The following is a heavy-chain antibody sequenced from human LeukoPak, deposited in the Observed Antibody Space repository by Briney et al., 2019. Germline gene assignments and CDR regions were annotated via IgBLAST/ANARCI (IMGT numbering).Heavy chain of an antibody. CDR1: GFTFSSYG. CDR3: ARDLGTYEGIAVASDY. D-gene: IGHD6-19*01. J-gene: IGHJ4*02. V-gene: IGHV3-21*01. Sequence: GGSLRLSCAASGFTFSSYGMSWVRQAPGKGLEWVSLIVGSGSSTYYADSVKGRFTISRDNAKNSLYLQMNSLRAEDTAVYYCARDLGTYEGIAVASDYWGQGTLVTVSS. CDR2: IVGSGSST.